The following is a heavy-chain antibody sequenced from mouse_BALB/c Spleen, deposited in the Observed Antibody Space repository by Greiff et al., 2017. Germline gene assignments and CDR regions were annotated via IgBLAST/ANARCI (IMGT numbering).Heavy chain of an antibody. J-gene: IGHJ4*01. CDR2: ISSGGST. CDR1: GFTFSSYA. Sequence: DVKLVESGGGLVKPGGSLKLSCAASGFTFSSYAMSWVRQTPEKRLEWVASISSGGSTYYPDSVKGRFTISRDNARNILYLQMSSLRSEDTAMYYCARYPLSTMITTGAMDYWGQGTSVTVSA. CDR3: ARYPLSTMITTGAMDY. D-gene: IGHD2-4*01. V-gene: IGHV5-6-5*01.